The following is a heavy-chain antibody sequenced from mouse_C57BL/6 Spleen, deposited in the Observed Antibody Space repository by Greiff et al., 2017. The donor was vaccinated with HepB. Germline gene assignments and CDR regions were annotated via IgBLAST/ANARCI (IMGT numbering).Heavy chain of an antibody. CDR2: IDPSDSET. CDR1: GYTFTSYW. V-gene: IGHV1-52*01. D-gene: IGHD2-5*01. J-gene: IGHJ1*03. CDR3: ARSGYSNYGWYFDV. Sequence: QVQLQQPGAELVRPGSSVKLSFKASGYTFTSYWMHWVKQRPIQGLEWIGNIDPSDSETHYNQKFKDKATLTVDKSSSTAYMQLSSLTSEDSAVYYCARSGYSNYGWYFDVWGTGTTVTVSS.